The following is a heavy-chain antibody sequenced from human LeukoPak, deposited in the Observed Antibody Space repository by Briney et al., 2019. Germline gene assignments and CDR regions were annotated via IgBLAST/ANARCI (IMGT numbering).Heavy chain of an antibody. D-gene: IGHD5-24*01. CDR1: GGSISSYY. J-gene: IGHJ4*02. V-gene: IGHV4-59*01. CDR3: ARTGGYNSPFSF. CDR2: VSYSGST. Sequence: KTSETLSLTCTVSGGSISSYYWNWVRQPPGKGLEWIGYVSYSGSTNYNPSLKSRVPISVDTSKNQFSLKLNSVTAADTAVYYCARTGGYNSPFSFWGQGALVTVSS.